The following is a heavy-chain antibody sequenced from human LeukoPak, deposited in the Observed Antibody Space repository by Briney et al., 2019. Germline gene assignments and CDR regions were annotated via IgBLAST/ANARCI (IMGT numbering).Heavy chain of an antibody. CDR3: ARGPRQLDY. D-gene: IGHD6-6*01. J-gene: IGHJ4*02. CDR1: GGSFSGYY. CDR2: INHNGST. Sequence: PSETLSLTCAVYGGSFSGYYWSWIRQPPGKGLEWIGEINHNGSTNYNPSLKSRVTISVDTSKNQFSLKLSSVAAADTAVYYCARGPRQLDYWGQGTLVTVSS. V-gene: IGHV4-34*01.